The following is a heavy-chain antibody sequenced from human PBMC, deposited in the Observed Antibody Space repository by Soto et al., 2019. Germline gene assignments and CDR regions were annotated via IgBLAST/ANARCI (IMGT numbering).Heavy chain of an antibody. D-gene: IGHD1-1*01. CDR1: GGTFSTYG. V-gene: IGHV1-69*01. CDR2: FIPIFGTS. J-gene: IGHJ6*02. CDR3: ARGELKTGSVPYSMDV. Sequence: QVQLVQSGAEVKNPGSSGKVSCKAYGGTFSTYGISWVRQAPGQGLEWMGGFIPIFGTSNYAQKFQGRLTISADEPTSTAYMELSSLRSDDTAVYYCARGELKTGSVPYSMDVWGQGTTVVVSS.